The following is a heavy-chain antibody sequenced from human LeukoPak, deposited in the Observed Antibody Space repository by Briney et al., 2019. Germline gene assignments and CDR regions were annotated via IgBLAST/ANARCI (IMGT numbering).Heavy chain of an antibody. CDR2: IYYTGKT. J-gene: IGHJ4*02. Sequence: SETLSLTCTVSGGSVSSGSYYWSWLWQPPGKALEWIGYIYYTGKTYYNPSLEGRVTILVDTSRNHFSVKLSSVTAADTAVYYCARSQNYYGSGDYWSQGTLVTVSS. V-gene: IGHV4-61*03. CDR3: ARSQNYYGSGDY. CDR1: GGSVSSGSYY. D-gene: IGHD3-10*01.